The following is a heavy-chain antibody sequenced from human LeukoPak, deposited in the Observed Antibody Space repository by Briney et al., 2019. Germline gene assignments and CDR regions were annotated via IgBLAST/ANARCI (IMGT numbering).Heavy chain of an antibody. CDR2: IYPGDSDT. CDR3: ARQVNGGNFDY. V-gene: IGHV5-51*01. Sequence: GESLKISCKASGYSFITYWIGWVRQMPGKGLEWMGIIYPGDSDTRYRPSFQGQVTFSVDKSISTAYLQWSSLEASDTAIYYCARQVNGGNFDYCGQGTLVTISS. J-gene: IGHJ4*02. CDR1: GYSFITYW. D-gene: IGHD2-8*01.